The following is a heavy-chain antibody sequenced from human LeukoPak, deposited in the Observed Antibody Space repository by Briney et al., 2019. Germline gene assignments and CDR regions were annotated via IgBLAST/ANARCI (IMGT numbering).Heavy chain of an antibody. Sequence: PGGSLRLSCAASGFTFSNYAIHWVRQAPGKGLEWVAAISYDGNNKYYADSVKGRFTISRDNSKNTLYAQMNSLRAEDTAVYYCARESYHYDFWSGYYLDGNRPLDYWGQGTLVTVSS. V-gene: IGHV3-30-3*01. CDR2: ISYDGNNK. J-gene: IGHJ4*02. CDR1: GFTFSNYA. CDR3: ARESYHYDFWSGYYLDGNRPLDY. D-gene: IGHD3-3*01.